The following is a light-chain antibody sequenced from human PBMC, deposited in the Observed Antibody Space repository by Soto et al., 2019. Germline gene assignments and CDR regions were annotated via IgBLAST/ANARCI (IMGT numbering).Light chain of an antibody. V-gene: IGLV2-14*03. J-gene: IGLJ3*02. CDR1: SSDVGGYKY. CDR3: SSYTSSSTWV. Sequence: QSVLTQPASVSGSPGQSITISCTGTSSDVGGYKYVSWYQQHTGKVPKLIIYDVNNRPSGVSNRFSGSKSGNTASLTISGLQAEDEADYYCSSYTSSSTWVFGGGTKVTVL. CDR2: DVN.